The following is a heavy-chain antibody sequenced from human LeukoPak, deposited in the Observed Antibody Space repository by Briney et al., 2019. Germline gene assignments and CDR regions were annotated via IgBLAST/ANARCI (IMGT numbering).Heavy chain of an antibody. D-gene: IGHD3-10*01. V-gene: IGHV4-34*01. CDR3: ARVIRENYYGSGSFGGDPNWFDP. CDR2: INHSGST. Sequence: PSETLSLTCAVYGGSFSGYYWSWIRQPPGKGLEWLGEINHSGSTNYNPSLKSRVTISVDTSKNQFSLKLSSVTAADTAVYYCARVIRENYYGSGSFGGDPNWFDPWGQGTLVTVSS. J-gene: IGHJ5*02. CDR1: GGSFSGYY.